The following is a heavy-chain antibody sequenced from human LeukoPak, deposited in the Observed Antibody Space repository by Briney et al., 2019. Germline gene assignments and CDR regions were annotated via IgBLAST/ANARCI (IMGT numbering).Heavy chain of an antibody. J-gene: IGHJ4*02. CDR3: AADRSSVSGWYTPPQDY. CDR2: IVVGSGNT. V-gene: IGHV1-58*02. D-gene: IGHD6-19*01. Sequence: SVKVSCKASGFTFTSSAMQWVRQARGQRLEWIGWIVVGSGNTNYAQKFQERVTITRDMSTSTAYMELSSLRSEDTAVYYCAADRSSVSGWYTPPQDYWGQGTLVTVSS. CDR1: GFTFTSSA.